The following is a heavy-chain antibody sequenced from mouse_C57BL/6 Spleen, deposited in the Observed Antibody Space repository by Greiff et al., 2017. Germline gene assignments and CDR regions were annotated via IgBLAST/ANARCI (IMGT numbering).Heavy chain of an antibody. CDR1: GYTFTSYW. Sequence: QVHVKQPGAELVKPGASVKLSCKASGYTFTSYWMPWVKQRPGKGLEWIGMIHPNSGSTNYNEKFKSKATLTADKSSSTAYMQLSSLTSEDSAVYYCGRGAYWGQGTLVTVSA. CDR3: GRGAY. CDR2: IHPNSGST. J-gene: IGHJ3*01. V-gene: IGHV1-64*01.